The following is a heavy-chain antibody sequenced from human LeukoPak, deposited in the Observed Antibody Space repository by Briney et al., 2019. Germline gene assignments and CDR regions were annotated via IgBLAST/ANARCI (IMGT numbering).Heavy chain of an antibody. V-gene: IGHV3-23*01. Sequence: GGSLRLSCAASGFTISNNAMVWVRQAPGKGLEWVSTISGSGGSAYYADSVKGRFTISRDNSKNTLSLQMNGLRAEDTAVYYCAKDASEGSGSYYNYWGQGTLVTVSS. CDR1: GFTISNNA. D-gene: IGHD3-10*01. CDR3: AKDASEGSGSYYNY. J-gene: IGHJ4*02. CDR2: ISGSGGSA.